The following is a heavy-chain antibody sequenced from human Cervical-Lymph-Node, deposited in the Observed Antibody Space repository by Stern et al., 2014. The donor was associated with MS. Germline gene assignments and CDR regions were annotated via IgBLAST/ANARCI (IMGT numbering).Heavy chain of an antibody. Sequence: QLQLQESGPGLVKPSETLSLTCSVSGGSITSHYWSWIRQPPGKGLEWIGDIYYSGSTNHNPSLRSRVTISVDTSKNQFSLKLSSVTAADTAVYYCARDRSSVMERGPVVHDRYFDLWGRGSLVTVSS. D-gene: IGHD3-10*01. CDR3: ARDRSSVMERGPVVHDRYFDL. CDR2: IYYSGST. CDR1: GGSITSHY. J-gene: IGHJ2*01. V-gene: IGHV4-59*11.